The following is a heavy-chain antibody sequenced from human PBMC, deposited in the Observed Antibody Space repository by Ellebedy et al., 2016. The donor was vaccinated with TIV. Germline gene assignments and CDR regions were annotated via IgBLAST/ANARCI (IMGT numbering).Heavy chain of an antibody. CDR1: GYTFSNLA. Sequence: AASVKVSCKASGYTFSNLAMHWVRQASGQSLEWMGWINAGNGHTKYSQKLQGRVAITRDTSASTAYMELSSLRSEDTAVYYCASQTYDGSTWSPDYWGQGTLVTVSS. D-gene: IGHD6-13*01. V-gene: IGHV1-3*01. CDR3: ASQTYDGSTWSPDY. CDR2: INAGNGHT. J-gene: IGHJ4*02.